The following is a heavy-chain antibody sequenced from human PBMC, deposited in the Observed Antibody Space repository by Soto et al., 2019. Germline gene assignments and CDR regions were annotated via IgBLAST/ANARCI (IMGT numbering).Heavy chain of an antibody. D-gene: IGHD4-4*01. CDR3: GTVFDL. CDR2: INNDGGAT. V-gene: IGHV3-74*01. Sequence: EEQVVESGGGLVQPGGSLRLSCAASGFIFTGHWMHWVRQGPGKGLDWVSGINNDGGATFYADSVKGRFTISRDNSNNMVYLQMNSLGAEDSAGYYCGTVFDLWCHGTQVTVSS. CDR1: GFIFTGHW. J-gene: IGHJ5*02.